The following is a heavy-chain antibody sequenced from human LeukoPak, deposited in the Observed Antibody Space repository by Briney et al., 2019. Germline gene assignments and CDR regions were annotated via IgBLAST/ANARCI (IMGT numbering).Heavy chain of an antibody. CDR2: IKSKTDGGTT. Sequence: GGSLRLSCAASGFTFSNAWMSWVRQAPGKGLEWVGPIKSKTDGGTTDYAAPVKGRFTISRDDSKNTLYLQMNSLKTEDTAVYYCTTFPIAVAGTFDYWGQGTLVTVSS. D-gene: IGHD6-19*01. CDR3: TTFPIAVAGTFDY. CDR1: GFTFSNAW. J-gene: IGHJ4*02. V-gene: IGHV3-15*01.